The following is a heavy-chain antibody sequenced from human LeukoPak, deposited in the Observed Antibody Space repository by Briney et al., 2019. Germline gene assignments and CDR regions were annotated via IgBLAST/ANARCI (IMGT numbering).Heavy chain of an antibody. J-gene: IGHJ4*02. V-gene: IGHV3-23*01. Sequence: PGGSLRLSCAASGFTFSTYAMTWVRQAPGKRLEWVSLISRGGDVTYYADSVKGRFTISRDSPKNTLYLQMHSLRAEDTAVYYCAARPGEVAVPYDYWGQGTLVTVSS. D-gene: IGHD2-15*01. CDR1: GFTFSTYA. CDR2: ISRGGDVT. CDR3: AARPGEVAVPYDY.